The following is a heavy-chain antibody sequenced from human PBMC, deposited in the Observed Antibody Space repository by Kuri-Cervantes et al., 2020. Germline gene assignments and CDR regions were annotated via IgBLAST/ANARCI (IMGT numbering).Heavy chain of an antibody. CDR3: ARHWGGLDY. CDR1: GASISSSDW. D-gene: IGHD7-27*01. V-gene: IGHV4-4*02. J-gene: IGHJ4*02. CDR2: ISHSGTT. Sequence: LRETLSLTCGVSGASISSSDWWSWVRQAPGKGLEWIGEISHSGTTNYNPSLKSRVTISEDKSKNHFSLEVSSMTAADTAVYYCARHWGGLDYWGQGTLVTVSS.